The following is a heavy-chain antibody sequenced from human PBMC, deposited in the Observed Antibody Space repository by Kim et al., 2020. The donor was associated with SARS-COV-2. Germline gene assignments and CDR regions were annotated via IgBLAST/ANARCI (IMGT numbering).Heavy chain of an antibody. V-gene: IGHV4-59*13. Sequence: SETLSLSCTVSGGSISTYYWSWIRQPPGKGLEWLGYIHYSGLTKYNPSLKSRVSILVDTSKNYFSLKLTSVTAADTAVYFCARGWRGYSYGFDYWGQGTLVTVSS. CDR2: IHYSGLT. CDR3: ARGWRGYSYGFDY. CDR1: GGSISTYY. J-gene: IGHJ4*02. D-gene: IGHD5-18*01.